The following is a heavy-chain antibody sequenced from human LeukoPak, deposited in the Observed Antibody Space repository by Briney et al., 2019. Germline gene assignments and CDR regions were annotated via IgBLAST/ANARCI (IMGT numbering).Heavy chain of an antibody. CDR2: ISSNGGST. V-gene: IGHV3-64*01. CDR1: GFTFSSYA. D-gene: IGHD5-18*01. CDR3: ARVGYSYGADY. J-gene: IGHJ4*02. Sequence: GGSLRLSCAASGFTFSSYAMHWVRQAPGKGLEYVSAISSNGGSTYYANSVKGRFTISRDNSKNTLYLQMGRLRAEDMAVYYCARVGYSYGADYWGQGTLVTVSS.